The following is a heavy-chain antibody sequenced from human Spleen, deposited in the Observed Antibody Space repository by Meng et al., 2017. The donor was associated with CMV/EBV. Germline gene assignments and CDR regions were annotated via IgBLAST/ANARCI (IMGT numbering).Heavy chain of an antibody. J-gene: IGHJ4*03. D-gene: IGHD3-3*01. Sequence: GGSLRLSCAASGFTFTTSTMNWVRQAPGKGLEWVSSISSSSSYIYYADSVKGRFTISRDNAKNSLYLQMNSLRAEDTAVYYCARGVASYYDFWSGYYLDYFDYWGQGTTVTVSS. V-gene: IGHV3-21*01. CDR2: ISSSSSYI. CDR1: GFTFTTST. CDR3: ARGVASYYDFWSGYYLDYFDY.